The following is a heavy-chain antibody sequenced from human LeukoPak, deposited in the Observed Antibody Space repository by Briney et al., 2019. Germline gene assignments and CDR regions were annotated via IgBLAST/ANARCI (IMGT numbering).Heavy chain of an antibody. CDR2: ISSVSSYI. V-gene: IGHV3-21*01. CDR1: GLTFSFYS. D-gene: IGHD4-11*01. Sequence: PGGSLRLSCVASGLTFSFYSMNWVRQPPGKGLEWVSSISSVSSYIYSADSVKGRFTISRDNAKNSLYLQMNSLRAEDTAVYYCAKGSNDFDYWGQGTLVTVSS. CDR3: AKGSNDFDY. J-gene: IGHJ4*02.